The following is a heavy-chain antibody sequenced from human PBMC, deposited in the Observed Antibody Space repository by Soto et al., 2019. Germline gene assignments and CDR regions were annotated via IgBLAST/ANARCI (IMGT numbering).Heavy chain of an antibody. J-gene: IGHJ5*02. CDR1: GGSVSSGSYY. V-gene: IGHV4-61*01. D-gene: IGHD3-10*01. Sequence: SETLSLTCTVSGGSVSSGSYYWSWIRQPPGKGLEWIGYIYYSGSTNYNPSLKSRVTISVDTSKNRFSLKLSSVTAADTAVYYCARDSGSGSYYNYNWFDPWGQGTLVTVSS. CDR2: IYYSGST. CDR3: ARDSGSGSYYNYNWFDP.